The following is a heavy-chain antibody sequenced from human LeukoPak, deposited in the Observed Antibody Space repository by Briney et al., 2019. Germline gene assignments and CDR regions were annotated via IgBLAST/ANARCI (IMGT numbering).Heavy chain of an antibody. D-gene: IGHD2-2*01. Sequence: PGGSLRLSCAASGFTFSSYGMHWVRQAPGKGLEWVAVIWYDGSNKYYADSVKGRFTISRDNSKNTLYLQMDGLRADDTAVYYCARGASARQDFWGQGTLVTVSS. CDR1: GFTFSSYG. CDR3: ARGASARQDF. CDR2: IWYDGSNK. V-gene: IGHV3-33*01. J-gene: IGHJ4*02.